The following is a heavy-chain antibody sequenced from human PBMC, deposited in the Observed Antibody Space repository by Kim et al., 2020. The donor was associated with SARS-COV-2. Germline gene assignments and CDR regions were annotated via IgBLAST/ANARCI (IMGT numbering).Heavy chain of an antibody. D-gene: IGHD6-6*01. CDR1: GFTFDDYG. J-gene: IGHJ6*02. Sequence: GGSLRLSCVASGFTFDDYGMHWVRQSPGKGLEWVSGISWNSANLGYADSVKGRFTISRDNAKNSLYLEMNSLRGDDTALYYCAKDVGTNVAARRPLDYALDVWGQGTTVSVSS. V-gene: IGHV3-9*01. CDR2: ISWNSANL. CDR3: AKDVGTNVAARRPLDYALDV.